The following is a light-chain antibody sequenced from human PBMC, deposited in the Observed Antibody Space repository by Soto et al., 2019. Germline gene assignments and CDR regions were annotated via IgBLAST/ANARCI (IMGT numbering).Light chain of an antibody. CDR3: QQYGSSPPLT. V-gene: IGKV3-15*01. Sequence: EIVITQSPATLSVSPGERATLSCRASQSISDHLAWYQQKPGQAPRLLIYAISTRATGIPARFSGSGSGTEFTLTISSLQSEDFAVYYCQQYGSSPPLTFGGGTKVDIK. CDR2: AIS. CDR1: QSISDH. J-gene: IGKJ4*01.